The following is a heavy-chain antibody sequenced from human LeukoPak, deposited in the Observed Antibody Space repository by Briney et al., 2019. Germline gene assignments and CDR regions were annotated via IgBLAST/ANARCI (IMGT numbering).Heavy chain of an antibody. J-gene: IGHJ4*02. D-gene: IGHD6-13*01. CDR2: VSTSSYYI. CDR3: AKSRASSGVAPAGYDY. V-gene: IGHV3-21*04. CDR1: GFTLRSYS. Sequence: GGSLRLSCVASGFTLRSYSMNWVRQAPGKGLEWVSYVSTSSYYIYYADSVKGRFTISRDDAKNSLYLQMNSLRAEDTAAYCCAKSRASSGVAPAGYDYWGQGTLVTVSS.